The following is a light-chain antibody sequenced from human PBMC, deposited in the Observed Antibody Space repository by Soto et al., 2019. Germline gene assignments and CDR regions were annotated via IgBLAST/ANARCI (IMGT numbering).Light chain of an antibody. CDR3: CSYAGSTTSYV. V-gene: IGLV2-23*01. Sequence: QSALTQPASVSGSPGQSITVSCTVPSSDVGTYVLVSWYQQHPGRPPKLIIFEGTKRPSGLSNRFSGSQSGNTASLTISGLQDEDEADYYCCSYAGSTTSYVFGPGTKVTVL. CDR1: SSDVGTYVL. J-gene: IGLJ1*01. CDR2: EGT.